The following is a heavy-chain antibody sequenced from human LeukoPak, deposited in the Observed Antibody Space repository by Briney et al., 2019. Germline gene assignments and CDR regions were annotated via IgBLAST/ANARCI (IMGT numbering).Heavy chain of an antibody. V-gene: IGHV3-15*01. CDR2: IKSRVDGGTT. Sequence: GGSLRLSCAASGFIFTNAYMTWVRQAPGKGLEWLGRIKSRVDGGTTDYAAPVKDRFSISRDDSRNMLYLQMNSLKTEDSAVYYCTTDAGYSSRWYNYWGQGTLVTVAS. D-gene: IGHD6-13*01. CDR1: GFIFTNAY. CDR3: TTDAGYSSRWYNY. J-gene: IGHJ4*02.